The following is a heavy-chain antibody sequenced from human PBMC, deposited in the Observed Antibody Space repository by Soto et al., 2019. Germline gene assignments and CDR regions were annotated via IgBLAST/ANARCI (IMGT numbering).Heavy chain of an antibody. CDR3: ARATVVTPLDGSDYYYGMDV. CDR1: GGSFSSYA. CDR2: IIPIFGTA. Sequence: SVKVSCKASGGSFSSYAISWARQAPGQGLEWMGGIIPIFGTANYAQKFQGRVTITADESTSTAYMELSSLRSEDTAVYYCARATVVTPLDGSDYYYGMDVWGQGTTVTVSS. J-gene: IGHJ6*02. V-gene: IGHV1-69*13. D-gene: IGHD4-17*01.